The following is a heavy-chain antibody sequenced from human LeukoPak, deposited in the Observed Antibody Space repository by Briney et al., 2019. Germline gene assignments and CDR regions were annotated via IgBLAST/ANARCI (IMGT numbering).Heavy chain of an antibody. D-gene: IGHD6-19*01. CDR1: GDSIRNTKYY. CDR3: ASKTSAWSVAY. V-gene: IGHV4-39*02. CDR2: IYYTGGT. J-gene: IGHJ4*02. Sequence: SETLSLTCTVSGDSIRNTKYYWGWIRLPPGKGLEWIASIYYTGGTYYNPSLKSRVTMSVDTSKNHFSLSLVSVTAVDTAVYYCASKTSAWSVAYWGQGTLVTVSS.